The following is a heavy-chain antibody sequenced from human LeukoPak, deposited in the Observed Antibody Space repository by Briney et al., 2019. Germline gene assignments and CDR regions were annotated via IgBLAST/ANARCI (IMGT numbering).Heavy chain of an antibody. CDR1: GGTLSSYA. J-gene: IGHJ3*02. CDR2: IIPIFGTA. V-gene: IGHV1-69*13. Sequence: SVKVSCKASGGTLSSYAISWVRQAPGQGLEWMGGIIPIFGTANYAQKFQGRVTITADESTSTAYMELSSLRSEDTAVYYCARSKVVTAIFDAFDIWGQGTMVTVSS. D-gene: IGHD2-21*02. CDR3: ARSKVVTAIFDAFDI.